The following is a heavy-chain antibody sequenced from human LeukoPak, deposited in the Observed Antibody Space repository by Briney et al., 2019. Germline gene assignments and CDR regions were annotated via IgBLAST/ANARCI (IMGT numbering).Heavy chain of an antibody. Sequence: GGSLRLSCAASGFTVSNNYMSWVRQAPGKELEWVSVIYKVGHTYYADFVKGRFTISRDNSKNTLYLQMNSLRADDTALYYCARGLIVGGTGVWAFDIWGQGTMVTVSS. J-gene: IGHJ3*02. CDR2: IYKVGHT. D-gene: IGHD1-26*01. CDR3: ARGLIVGGTGVWAFDI. V-gene: IGHV3-66*01. CDR1: GFTVSNNY.